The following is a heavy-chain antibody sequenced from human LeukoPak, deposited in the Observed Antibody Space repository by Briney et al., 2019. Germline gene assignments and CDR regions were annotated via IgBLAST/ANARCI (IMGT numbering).Heavy chain of an antibody. J-gene: IGHJ4*02. V-gene: IGHV3-30*01. CDR2: ISYDGSHQ. CDR1: GFTFSHYA. Sequence: QAGRSLRLSCAASGFTFSHYAMHWVRQAPGKGLEWVAVISYDGSHQYSADSVKGRLTISRDNSRHTLYLQMNSLRPEDTAVYYCARARNGTLKYWGQGTLVTVSS. D-gene: IGHD1-26*01. CDR3: ARARNGTLKY.